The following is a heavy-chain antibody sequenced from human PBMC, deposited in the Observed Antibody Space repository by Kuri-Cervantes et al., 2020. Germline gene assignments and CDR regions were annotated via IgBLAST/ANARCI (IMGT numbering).Heavy chain of an antibody. D-gene: IGHD6-19*01. Sequence: ASVKVSCKASGYTFTGYYMHWVQQAPGQGLEWMGWINPNSGGTNYAQKFQGRVTMTRDTSISTAYMELSRLRSDDTAVYYCAREVAVAGTKGNWFDPWGQGTLVTVSS. CDR2: INPNSGGT. V-gene: IGHV1-2*02. CDR1: GYTFTGYY. J-gene: IGHJ5*02. CDR3: AREVAVAGTKGNWFDP.